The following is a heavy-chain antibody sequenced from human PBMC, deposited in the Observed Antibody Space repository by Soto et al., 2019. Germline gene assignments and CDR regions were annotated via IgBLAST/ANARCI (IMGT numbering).Heavy chain of an antibody. J-gene: IGHJ4*02. CDR2: IYYSGST. Sequence: SETLSLTCTVSGGSISSYYWSWIRQPPGKGLEWIGYIYYSGSTNYNPSLKSRVNISVDTSKNQFSIKLSTVTAADTAVYYCARYAAVTHRFDYWGQGTLVTVSS. D-gene: IGHD4-17*01. V-gene: IGHV4-59*01. CDR1: GGSISSYY. CDR3: ARYAAVTHRFDY.